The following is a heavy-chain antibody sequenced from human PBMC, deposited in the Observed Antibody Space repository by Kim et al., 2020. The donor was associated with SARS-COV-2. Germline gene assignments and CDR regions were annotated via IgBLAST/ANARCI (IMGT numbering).Heavy chain of an antibody. J-gene: IGHJ4*02. CDR3: AKGGAKPSSPLDY. Sequence: EDSVKGRFTISRDSPKNTLLLQMNGQRGGDTALYYCAKGGAKPSSPLDYWGRGTLVTVSS. D-gene: IGHD2-2*03. V-gene: IGHV3-23*01.